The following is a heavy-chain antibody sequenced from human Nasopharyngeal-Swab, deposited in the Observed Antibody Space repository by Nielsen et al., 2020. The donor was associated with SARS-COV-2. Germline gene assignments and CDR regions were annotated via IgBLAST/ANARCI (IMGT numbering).Heavy chain of an antibody. J-gene: IGHJ4*02. CDR2: ISGNTFTT. Sequence: GGSLRLSCAASGFTFSNYWMHWVRQAPGKGLEWVSSISGNTFTTYYTNSVKGRFTISRDNSKNTLSLQMNSLRAEDTAVYYCAKEMGLVGGIANSLFDYWGQGTLVTVSS. CDR1: GFTFSNYW. D-gene: IGHD3/OR15-3a*01. CDR3: AKEMGLVGGIANSLFDY. V-gene: IGHV3-23*01.